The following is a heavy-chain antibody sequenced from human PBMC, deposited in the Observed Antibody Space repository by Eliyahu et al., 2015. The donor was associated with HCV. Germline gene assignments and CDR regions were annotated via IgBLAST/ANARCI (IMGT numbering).Heavy chain of an antibody. CDR3: AKDGEYYYGSGSYYERSLYYFDY. D-gene: IGHD3-10*01. CDR2: ILYDGSNK. J-gene: IGHJ4*02. V-gene: IGHV3-30*18. CDR1: XFTFXSYG. Sequence: QVQLVESGGGVVQPGRSLRLSCAASXFTFXSYGXXXVRRAPGKGLEWVAVILYDGSNKYYADSVKGRFTISRDNSKNTLYLQMNSLRAEDTAVYYCAKDGEYYYGSGSYYERSLYYFDYWGQGTLVTVSS.